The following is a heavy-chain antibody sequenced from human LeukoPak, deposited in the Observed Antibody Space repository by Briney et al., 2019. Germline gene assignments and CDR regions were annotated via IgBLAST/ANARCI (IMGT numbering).Heavy chain of an antibody. Sequence: GGSLRLSCAASGFTFSSSAMSWVRQAPGKGLEWVSSISGSGSGGSTYYADSVKGRFTISRDNFKNTLYLRMDSLRADDSAIYYCAKTSSSSRGYFDHWGQGTLVTVSS. CDR3: AKTSSSSRGYFDH. CDR1: GFTFSSSA. D-gene: IGHD6-6*01. V-gene: IGHV3-23*01. CDR2: ISGSGSGGST. J-gene: IGHJ4*02.